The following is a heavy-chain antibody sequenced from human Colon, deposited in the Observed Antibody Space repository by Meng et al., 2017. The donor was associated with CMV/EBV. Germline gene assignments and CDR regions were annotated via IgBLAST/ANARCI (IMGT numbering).Heavy chain of an antibody. CDR3: ARAKQLGGKTGYYGMDV. D-gene: IGHD6-6*01. V-gene: IGHV3-21*01. CDR2: ISSSSSYI. Sequence: GGPLRLSCAASGFTFSSYSMNWVRQAPGKGLEWVSSISSSSSYIYYADSVKGRFTISRDNAKNSLYLQMNSLRAEDTAVYYCARAKQLGGKTGYYGMDVWGQGTTVTVSS. CDR1: GFTFSSYS. J-gene: IGHJ6*02.